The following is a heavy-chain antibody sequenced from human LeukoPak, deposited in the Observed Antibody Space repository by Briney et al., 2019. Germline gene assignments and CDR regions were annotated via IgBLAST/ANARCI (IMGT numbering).Heavy chain of an antibody. V-gene: IGHV3-23*01. D-gene: IGHD3-9*01. CDR1: RFTLSTYA. CDR3: AKGGELRYFDWGGYFDY. CDR2: IGGGGAGT. Sequence: GGSLRLSCAVSRFTLSTYAMTWVRQAPGKGLEWVSTIGGGGAGTYYADSVKGRFTISRDNSKNTLYLQMNSLRAEDTAVYYCAKGGELRYFDWGGYFDYWGQGTLVTVSS. J-gene: IGHJ4*02.